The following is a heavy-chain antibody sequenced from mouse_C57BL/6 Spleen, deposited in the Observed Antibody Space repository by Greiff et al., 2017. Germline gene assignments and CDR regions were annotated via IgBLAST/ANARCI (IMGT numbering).Heavy chain of an antibody. D-gene: IGHD2-12*01. CDR1: GYTFTSYS. CDR2: IHPYSGST. J-gene: IGHJ2*01. Sequence: QVQLQESGAELVKPGASVKLSCKASGYTFTSYSMPWVKQRPGQGLEWIGIIHPYSGSTNYNEKFKSKATLTVDKSSSTAYMQLSRLTSEDAAVYYCARSYSSYFDYWGQGTTLTVSS. CDR3: ARSYSSYFDY. V-gene: IGHV1-64*01.